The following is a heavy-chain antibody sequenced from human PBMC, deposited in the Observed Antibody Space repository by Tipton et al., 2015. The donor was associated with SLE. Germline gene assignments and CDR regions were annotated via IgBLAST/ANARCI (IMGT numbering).Heavy chain of an antibody. CDR2: IYYSGST. D-gene: IGHD6-13*01. J-gene: IGHJ4*02. CDR1: GDSINNDFYY. Sequence: TLSLTCTVSGDSINNDFYYWGWVRQPPGKGLEWIGHIYYSGSTNYNPSLKSRVTISVDTSKNQFSLKLNSVTAAGTAVYYCAREKFAIVAAGSGVEFDYWGPGTLVTVSS. CDR3: AREKFAIVAAGSGVEFDY. V-gene: IGHV4-61*01.